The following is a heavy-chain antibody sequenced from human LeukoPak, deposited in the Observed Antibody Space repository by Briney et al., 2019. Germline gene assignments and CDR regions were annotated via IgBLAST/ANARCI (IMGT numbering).Heavy chain of an antibody. Sequence: PGGSLRLSCAASAFSFRSYWMHWVRQAPGKGLVWVSRIDTDGSNTNYADSVKGRFTVSRDNAKDTLFLQMSSLRAEDTAVYYCARGLLGIDYWGQGTLVTVSS. CDR2: IDTDGSNT. J-gene: IGHJ4*02. D-gene: IGHD1-26*01. CDR1: AFSFRSYW. V-gene: IGHV3-74*01. CDR3: ARGLLGIDY.